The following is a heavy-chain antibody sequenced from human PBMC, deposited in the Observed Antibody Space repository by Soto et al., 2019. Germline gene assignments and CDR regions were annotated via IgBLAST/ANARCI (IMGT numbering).Heavy chain of an antibody. J-gene: IGHJ5*02. CDR2: ISAYNGNT. CDR1: GYTFTSYG. CDR3: ARGKSPTDYSNYRWFDP. V-gene: IGHV1-18*04. Sequence: GASVKVSCKASGYTFTSYGISWVRQAPGQGLEWMGWISAYNGNTNYAQKLQGRVTMTTDTSTSTAYMELRSLRSDDTAVYYCARGKSPTDYSNYRWFDPWGQGTLVTVSS. D-gene: IGHD4-4*01.